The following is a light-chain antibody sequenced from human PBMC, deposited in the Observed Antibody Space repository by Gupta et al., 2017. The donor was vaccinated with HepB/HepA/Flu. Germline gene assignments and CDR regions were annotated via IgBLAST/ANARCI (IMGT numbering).Light chain of an antibody. Sequence: QSALTQAASVSGSPGQSITISCTGTSSDIGAYNYVSWYQQHPDKAPKLMIYDVSSRPSGVSNRFSGSKSGNTASLIISGLQAEDGADYYCCSYTSSSTLVFGGGTKLTVL. CDR2: DVS. V-gene: IGLV2-14*03. J-gene: IGLJ3*02. CDR1: SSDIGAYNY. CDR3: CSYTSSSTLV.